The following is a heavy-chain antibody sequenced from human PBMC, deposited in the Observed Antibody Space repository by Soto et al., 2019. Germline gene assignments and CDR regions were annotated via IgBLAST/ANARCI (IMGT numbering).Heavy chain of an antibody. D-gene: IGHD3-22*01. Sequence: SETLSVTCTVSGGSISSSSYYWGWIRQPPGKGLEWIGSIYYRGSTYYNPSLKSRVTISVDTSKNHFSLKLSSVTAADTAVYYCARVGDSGYSGSNWFDPWGQG. V-gene: IGHV4-39*01. CDR3: ARVGDSGYSGSNWFDP. CDR1: GGSISSSSYY. CDR2: IYYRGST. J-gene: IGHJ5*02.